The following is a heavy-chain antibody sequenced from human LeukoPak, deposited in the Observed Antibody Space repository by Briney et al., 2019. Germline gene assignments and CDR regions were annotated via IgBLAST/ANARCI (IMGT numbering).Heavy chain of an antibody. CDR3: AREWRGIASHYHGMDV. Sequence: GGSLRLSCVASGFSFSDYDMYWVRQAAGRGLEWVSALGTNGDAYYLGSVRGRFTISRENVKNSLYLQMYSLGVEDTAVYYCAREWRGIASHYHGMDVWGQGTTVTVSS. CDR1: GFSFSDYD. J-gene: IGHJ6*02. V-gene: IGHV3-13*01. D-gene: IGHD6-6*01. CDR2: LGTNGDA.